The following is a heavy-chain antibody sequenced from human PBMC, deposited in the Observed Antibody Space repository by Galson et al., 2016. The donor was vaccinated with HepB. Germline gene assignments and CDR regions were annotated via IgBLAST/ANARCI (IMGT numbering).Heavy chain of an antibody. J-gene: IGHJ3*02. Sequence: SVKVSCKASGYNFKTYYIHWVRQAPGQGLEWMGIVHPSSGATTYAQKFQGRVIMTRDTSTSTVYMELSSLRANDTALYYCAKEGGYCGGHCPPYEHGWMDDAFDIWGQGTMVTVSS. D-gene: IGHD2-21*02. CDR1: GYNFKTYY. V-gene: IGHV1-46*02. CDR2: VHPSSGAT. CDR3: AKEGGYCGGHCPPYEHGWMDDAFDI.